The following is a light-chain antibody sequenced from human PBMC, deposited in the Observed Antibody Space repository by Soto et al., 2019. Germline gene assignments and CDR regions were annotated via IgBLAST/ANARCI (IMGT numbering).Light chain of an antibody. CDR1: QGISSW. CDR3: KQHYSHSPFT. CDR2: DAS. V-gene: IGKV1-5*01. Sequence: DVQMTQSPSSVSASVGDRVTITCRASQGISSWLAWYQQKPGKAPKLLIYDASSLESGVPSRFSGSGSGTEYTIDISSLQPADVAPYCCKQHYSHSPFTFGGGTKVDIK. J-gene: IGKJ4*02.